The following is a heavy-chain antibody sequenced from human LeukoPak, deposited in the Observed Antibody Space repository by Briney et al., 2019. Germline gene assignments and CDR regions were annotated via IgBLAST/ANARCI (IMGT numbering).Heavy chain of an antibody. CDR1: GFSFSSYS. V-gene: IGHV3-21*06. CDR3: ARLRRNTDSSGFFYYYDY. CDR2: INTVSSYI. D-gene: IGHD3-22*01. Sequence: GGSLRPSCAASGFSFSSYSFNWVRQAPGKGLEWVSSINTVSSYIYYADSLKGRFTISRDNAKNSVYLQMDSLRAEDSAVYYCARLRRNTDSSGFFYYYDYWGQGTLVTVSS. J-gene: IGHJ4*02.